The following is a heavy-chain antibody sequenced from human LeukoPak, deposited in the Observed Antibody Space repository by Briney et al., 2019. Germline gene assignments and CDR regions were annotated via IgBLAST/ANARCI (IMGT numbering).Heavy chain of an antibody. CDR2: ISYDGSNK. CDR1: GFTFSSYA. V-gene: IGHV3-30-3*01. D-gene: IGHD6-19*01. Sequence: GGSLRLSCAASGFTFSSYAMHWVRQAPGKGLEWVAVISYDGSNKYYADCVKGRFTISRDNSKNTLYLQMNSLRAEDTAVYYCASQYSSGWSCDYWGQGTLVTVSS. CDR3: ASQYSSGWSCDY. J-gene: IGHJ4*02.